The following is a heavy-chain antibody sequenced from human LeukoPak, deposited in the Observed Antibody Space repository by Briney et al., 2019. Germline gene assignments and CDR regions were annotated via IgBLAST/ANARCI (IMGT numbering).Heavy chain of an antibody. CDR2: ISAYNGNT. CDR3: AGVPPVGQQLVTDY. CDR1: GYTFTSYG. V-gene: IGHV1-18*01. J-gene: IGHJ4*02. D-gene: IGHD6-13*01. Sequence: GASVTVSCKASGYTFTSYGISWVRQAPGQGLEWMGWISAYNGNTNYAQKLQGRVTMTTDTSTSTAYMELRSLRSDDTAVYYCAGVPPVGQQLVTDYWGQGTLVTVSS.